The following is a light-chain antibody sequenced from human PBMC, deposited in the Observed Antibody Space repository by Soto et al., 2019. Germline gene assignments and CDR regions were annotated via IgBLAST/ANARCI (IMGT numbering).Light chain of an antibody. CDR2: GAS. Sequence: EIVLTQSPGTLSLSPGERATLSCRASQSVSSSYLAWYQQKPGQAPRLLIYGASSRATGIPDRFSCSGSGTDFTLTISRLEPEDFAVYYCQKYGSSPGTFGQGTKLEIK. CDR1: QSVSSSY. V-gene: IGKV3-20*01. J-gene: IGKJ2*01. CDR3: QKYGSSPGT.